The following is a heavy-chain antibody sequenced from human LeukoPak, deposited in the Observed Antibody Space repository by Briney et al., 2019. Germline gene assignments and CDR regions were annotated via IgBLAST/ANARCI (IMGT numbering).Heavy chain of an antibody. CDR2: IDWDDAK. D-gene: IGHD4-17*01. J-gene: IGHJ4*02. Sequence: SGPTLVNPTQTLTLTCTFSGFSLSTSGMCMSWIRQPPGKALEWLALIDWDDAKYYSTSLRTRLTISKDTSKNQVVLTMTNMDPVDTATYYCVRMLYGDSVNYFDYWGQGTLVTVSS. V-gene: IGHV2-70*01. CDR1: GFSLSTSGMC. CDR3: VRMLYGDSVNYFDY.